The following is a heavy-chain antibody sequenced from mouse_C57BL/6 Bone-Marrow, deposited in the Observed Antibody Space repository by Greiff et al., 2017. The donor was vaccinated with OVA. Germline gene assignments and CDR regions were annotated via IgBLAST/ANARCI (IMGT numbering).Heavy chain of an antibody. D-gene: IGHD1-1*01. CDR2: ISSRSSTI. CDR3: ARDRNYYGSSGYAMDY. V-gene: IGHV5-17*01. J-gene: IGHJ4*01. Sequence: EVKLVESGGGLVKPGGSLKLSCAASGFTFSDYGMHWVRQAPEKGLEWVAYISSRSSTIYYADTVKGRFTISRDNAKNTLFLQMTSLRSEDTAMYYCARDRNYYGSSGYAMDYWGQGTSVTVSS. CDR1: GFTFSDYG.